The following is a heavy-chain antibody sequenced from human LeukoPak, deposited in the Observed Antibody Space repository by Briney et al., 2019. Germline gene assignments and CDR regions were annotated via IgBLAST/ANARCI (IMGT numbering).Heavy chain of an antibody. CDR2: ISGSGVYT. V-gene: IGHV3-23*01. CDR1: GSTFSTYD. J-gene: IGHJ1*01. CDR3: ALSYYYDSSGYWTEYFQH. D-gene: IGHD3-22*01. Sequence: GGSLRLSCAASGSTFSTYDMSWVRQAPGKGLEWVSAISGSGVYTYYADSVKGRFTISRDNSKNTLYLQMNSLRTEDTAVYYCALSYYYDSSGYWTEYFQHWGQGTLVTVSS.